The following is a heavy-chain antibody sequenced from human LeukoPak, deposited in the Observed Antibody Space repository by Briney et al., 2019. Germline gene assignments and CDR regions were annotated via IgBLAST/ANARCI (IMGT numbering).Heavy chain of an antibody. CDR1: GFTFSSYG. D-gene: IGHD4-11*01. Sequence: PGGSLRLSCAASGFTFSSYGMPWVRQAPGKGLEWVAVISYDGSNKYYADSVKGRFTISRDNSKNTLYLQMNSLRAEDTAVYYCARHYSNRASEYFDYWGQGTLVTVSS. J-gene: IGHJ4*02. CDR3: ARHYSNRASEYFDY. V-gene: IGHV3-30*03. CDR2: ISYDGSNK.